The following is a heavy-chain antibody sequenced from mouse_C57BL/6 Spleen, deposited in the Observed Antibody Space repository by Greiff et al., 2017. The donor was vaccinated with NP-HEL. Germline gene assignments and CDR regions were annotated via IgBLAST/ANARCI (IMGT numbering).Heavy chain of an antibody. J-gene: IGHJ2*01. Sequence: QVQLKESGAELVRPGASVTLSCKASGYTFTDYEMHRVKQTPVHGLEWIGAIDPETGGTAYNQKFKGKAILTADKSSSTAYMELRSLTSEDSAVYYCTRSDDHEGFDYWGQGTTLTVSS. CDR2: IDPETGGT. CDR3: TRSDDHEGFDY. D-gene: IGHD2-3*01. CDR1: GYTFTDYE. V-gene: IGHV1-15*01.